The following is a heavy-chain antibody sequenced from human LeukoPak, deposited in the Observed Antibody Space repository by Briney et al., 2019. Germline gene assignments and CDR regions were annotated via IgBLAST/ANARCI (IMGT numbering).Heavy chain of an antibody. V-gene: IGHV3-72*01. CDR3: ARESKLGAAPTEGYYYYGMDV. D-gene: IGHD2-15*01. Sequence: QPGGSLRLSCAASGFILSDHYIDWVRQAPGKGLEWVGRTRNKANSYTTEYAASVKGRFTISRDDPKNLLYLQMNSLKSEDTAVYYCARESKLGAAPTEGYYYYGMDVWGQGTTVTVSS. CDR1: GFILSDHY. CDR2: TRNKANSYTT. J-gene: IGHJ6*02.